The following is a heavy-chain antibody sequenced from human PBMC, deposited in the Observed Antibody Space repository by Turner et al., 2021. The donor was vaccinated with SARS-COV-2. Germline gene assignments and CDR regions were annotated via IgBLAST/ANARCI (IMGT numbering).Heavy chain of an antibody. CDR2: IWYDGSNK. CDR1: GFTFSSYG. D-gene: IGHD2-8*01. CDR3: ARDQLGVEATWFDP. Sequence: QVQLVESGGGVVQPGRSLSLSCSASGFTFSSYGMHWVRQAPGKWLEWVAVIWYDGSNKYYTDSVKGRVTISRDNSKNTLYLQMNSLRAEDTAVYYCARDQLGVEATWFDPWGQGTLVTVSS. V-gene: IGHV3-33*01. J-gene: IGHJ5*02.